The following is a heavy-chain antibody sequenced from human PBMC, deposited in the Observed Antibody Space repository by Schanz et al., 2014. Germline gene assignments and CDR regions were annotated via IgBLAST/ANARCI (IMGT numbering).Heavy chain of an antibody. V-gene: IGHV1-69*08. CDR1: GGTFSSST. CDR3: AKVDRTRYYAMDV. J-gene: IGHJ6*02. CDR2: IIPILDKT. D-gene: IGHD3-9*01. Sequence: QVQLVQSGAEVKKPGSSVKVSCKASGGTFSSSTLTWVRQAPGQGLEWMGRIIPILDKTNYAQKFQGRVTMTADKSTSTGYMEVGGLRSEDTAVYDCAKVDRTRYYAMDVWGQGTTVTVSS.